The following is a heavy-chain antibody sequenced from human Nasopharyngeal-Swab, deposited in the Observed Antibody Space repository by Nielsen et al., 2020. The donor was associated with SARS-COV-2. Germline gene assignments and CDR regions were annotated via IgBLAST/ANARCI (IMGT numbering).Heavy chain of an antibody. CDR3: ARSSYGSGSYYADY. V-gene: IGHV2-70*01. Sequence: SGPTLVKPTQTLTLTCSFSGFSFTTPGMCVSWIRQPPGKALEWLALIDWADDKYYITSLKTRLSISKDTSKNQVVLTMTNMDPVDTATYYCARSSYGSGSYYADYWGQGTLVTVSS. CDR1: GFSFTTPGMC. D-gene: IGHD3-10*01. CDR2: IDWADDK. J-gene: IGHJ4*02.